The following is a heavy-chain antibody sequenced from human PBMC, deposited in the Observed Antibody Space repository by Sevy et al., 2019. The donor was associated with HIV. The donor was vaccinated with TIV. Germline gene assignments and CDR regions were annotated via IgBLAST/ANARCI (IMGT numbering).Heavy chain of an antibody. CDR3: ARRYCSSTSCLIDY. D-gene: IGHD2-2*01. CDR2: ISSSGSTI. Sequence: GGSLRLSCAASGFTFSTYEMNWVRQAPGKGLEWVSYISSSGSTIYYADSVKGRFTISRDNAKNSLYLQMKSLRAEDTAVYYCARRYCSSTSCLIDYWGQGTLVTVSS. V-gene: IGHV3-48*03. J-gene: IGHJ4*02. CDR1: GFTFSTYE.